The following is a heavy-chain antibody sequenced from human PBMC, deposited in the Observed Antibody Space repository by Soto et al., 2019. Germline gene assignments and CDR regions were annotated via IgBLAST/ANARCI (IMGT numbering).Heavy chain of an antibody. CDR1: GFTFSNYA. Sequence: GGSLRLSCAASGFTFSNYAVTWVRQAPGKGLEWVSVISNSGSTYYADSVKGRFTISRDNSKNTLYLQMNSLRVEDTAVYHCAKGVTTTRYYYMDVWGQGTTVTVSS. D-gene: IGHD4-17*01. CDR3: AKGVTTTRYYYMDV. CDR2: ISNSGST. V-gene: IGHV3-23*01. J-gene: IGHJ6*02.